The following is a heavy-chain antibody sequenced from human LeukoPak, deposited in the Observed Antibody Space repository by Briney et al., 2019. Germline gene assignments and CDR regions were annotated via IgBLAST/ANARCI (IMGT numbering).Heavy chain of an antibody. V-gene: IGHV3-48*01. J-gene: IGHJ5*02. CDR2: INASNTTK. CDR1: GFTFATYN. D-gene: IGHD6-13*01. Sequence: PGESLRLSFATSGFTFATYNMYWVRQAPGKGPEWIAYINASNTTKYYADSVKGRFTISRDNAKTSLFLQMNSLRADDTAVYYCTRVLAFSSSWRSWGQGTLVTVSS. CDR3: TRVLAFSSSWRS.